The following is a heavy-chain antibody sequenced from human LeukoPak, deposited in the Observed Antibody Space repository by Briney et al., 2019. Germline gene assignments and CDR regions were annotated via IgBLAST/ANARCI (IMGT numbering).Heavy chain of an antibody. CDR3: AREQRLEWLFLDYYYYGMDV. V-gene: IGHV3-33*01. Sequence: GGSLRLSCAASGFTFSSYSMHWVRQAPGKGLEWVAVIWYDGSNKYYADSVKGRFTISRDNSKNTLYLQMNSLRAEDTAVYYCAREQRLEWLFLDYYYYGMDVWGQGTTVTVSS. D-gene: IGHD3-3*01. CDR1: GFTFSSYS. J-gene: IGHJ6*02. CDR2: IWYDGSNK.